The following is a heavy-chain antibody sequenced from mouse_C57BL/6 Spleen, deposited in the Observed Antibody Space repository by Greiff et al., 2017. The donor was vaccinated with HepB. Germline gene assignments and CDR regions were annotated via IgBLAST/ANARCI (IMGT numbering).Heavy chain of an antibody. CDR3: ARDGVYYYGSSYPYYYAMDY. V-gene: IGHV3-6*01. CDR1: GYSITSGYY. Sequence: ESGPGLVKPSQSLSLTCSVTGYSITSGYYWNWIRQFPGNKLEWMGYISYDGSNNYNPSLKNRISITRDTSKNQFFLKLNSVTTEDTATYYCARDGVYYYGSSYPYYYAMDYWGQGTSVTVSS. CDR2: ISYDGSN. D-gene: IGHD1-1*01. J-gene: IGHJ4*01.